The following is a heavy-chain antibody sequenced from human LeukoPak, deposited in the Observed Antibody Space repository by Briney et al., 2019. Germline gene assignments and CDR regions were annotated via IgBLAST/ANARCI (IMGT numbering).Heavy chain of an antibody. CDR3: AKDLKVSGSPDY. CDR2: LSGSGSST. Sequence: GGSLRLSCAASGFTFSSYAMNWVRQAPGKGLEWVSSLSGSGSSTKYADSVKGRFTISRDNSKNTLYLQMNSLRAEDTAVYYCAKDLKVSGSPDYWGQGTLVTVSS. J-gene: IGHJ4*02. D-gene: IGHD3-10*01. CDR1: GFTFSSYA. V-gene: IGHV3-23*01.